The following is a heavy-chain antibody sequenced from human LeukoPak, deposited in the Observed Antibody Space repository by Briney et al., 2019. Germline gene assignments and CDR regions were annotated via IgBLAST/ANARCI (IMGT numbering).Heavy chain of an antibody. D-gene: IGHD3-10*01. V-gene: IGHV1-69*13. CDR3: AVPYYYGSGSYYRNYGMDV. Sequence: SVKVSCKASGGTFSSYAISWVRQAPGQKLEWMGGIIPIFGTANYAQKFQGRVTITADESTSTAYMELSSLRSEDTAVYYCAVPYYYGSGSYYRNYGMDVWGKGTTVTVSS. CDR2: IIPIFGTA. J-gene: IGHJ6*04. CDR1: GGTFSSYA.